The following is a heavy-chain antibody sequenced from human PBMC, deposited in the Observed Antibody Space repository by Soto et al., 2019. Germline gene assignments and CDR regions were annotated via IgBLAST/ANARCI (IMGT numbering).Heavy chain of an antibody. V-gene: IGHV3-15*07. D-gene: IGHD2-15*01. Sequence: EVQLVESGGGLVKPGGSLRLSCVASGFSITNAWMNWVRQAPGKGLEWVGRIKRKIDGETTDYAAPVKGRFTISRDDSKNMLYRQMNSLKADDTALYYCTTGSVEGVWGQGTRVTVSS. J-gene: IGHJ6*02. CDR1: GFSITNAW. CDR3: TTGSVEGV. CDR2: IKRKIDGETT.